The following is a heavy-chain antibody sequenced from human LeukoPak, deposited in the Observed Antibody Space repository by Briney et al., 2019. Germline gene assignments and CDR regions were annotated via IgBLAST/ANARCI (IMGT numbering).Heavy chain of an antibody. D-gene: IGHD6-19*01. CDR1: GFTFSSNA. Sequence: GGSLRLSCAASGFTFSSNAMNRVRQAPGKGLEWVSGISGSGGSTYYADSVEGRFTISRDNSKNTLYVQMNSLRAEDTAIYYCAKAIAVAASRGNIDYWGQGTLVTVSS. CDR2: ISGSGGST. CDR3: AKAIAVAASRGNIDY. V-gene: IGHV3-23*01. J-gene: IGHJ4*02.